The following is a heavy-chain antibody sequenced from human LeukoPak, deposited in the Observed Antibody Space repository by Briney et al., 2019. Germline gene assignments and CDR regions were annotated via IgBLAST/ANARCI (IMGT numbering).Heavy chain of an antibody. V-gene: IGHV3-23*01. CDR2: ISGSGGST. CDR1: GFTFSSYA. CDR3: AKDRLGAAAGDYFDY. J-gene: IGHJ4*02. Sequence: GGSLRLSCAASGFTFSSYAMSWVRQAPGKGLEWVSAISGSGGSTYYADSVKGRFTISRDNSKNTLYLQINSLRAEDTAVYYCAKDRLGAAAGDYFDYWGQGTLVTVSS. D-gene: IGHD6-13*01.